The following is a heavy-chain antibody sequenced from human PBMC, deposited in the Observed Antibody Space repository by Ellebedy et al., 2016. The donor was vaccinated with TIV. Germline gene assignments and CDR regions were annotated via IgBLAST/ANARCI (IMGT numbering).Heavy chain of an antibody. CDR2: FYSSGST. Sequence: MPSETLSLTCTVSGGSITGYYWTWIRQPPGKGLEWIGYFYSSGSTDYKPSLKSRVAISVDTSKNQFSLKLSSVTAADTAVYFCSGAYGRATPKYWGQGTLVTVSS. J-gene: IGHJ4*02. D-gene: IGHD3-10*01. CDR1: GGSITGYY. CDR3: SGAYGRATPKY. V-gene: IGHV4-59*01.